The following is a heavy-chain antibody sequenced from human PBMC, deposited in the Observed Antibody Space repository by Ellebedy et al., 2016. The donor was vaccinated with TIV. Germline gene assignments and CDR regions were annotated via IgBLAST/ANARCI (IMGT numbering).Heavy chain of an antibody. D-gene: IGHD6-6*01. J-gene: IGHJ4*02. Sequence: GESLKISXAASGFTFSSYWMSWVRQAPGKGLEWVANIKQDGSEKYYVDSVKGRFTISRDNAKNSLYLRMSSLRAEDTALYYCGRARDGHSLAVGGHWGQGTLVTVSS. CDR1: GFTFSSYW. CDR2: IKQDGSEK. CDR3: GRARDGHSLAVGGH. V-gene: IGHV3-7*03.